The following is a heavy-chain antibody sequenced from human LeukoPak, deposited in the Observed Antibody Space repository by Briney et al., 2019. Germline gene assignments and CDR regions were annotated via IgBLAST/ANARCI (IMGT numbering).Heavy chain of an antibody. D-gene: IGHD2-2*02. Sequence: GGSLRLSCAASGFTFSSYAMSWVRQAPGKGLEWVSAISGSGGSTYYADSVKGRFTISRDNSKNTLYLQMNSLRAEDTAVYYCAKGIVVVPAAIPWRRRGDAFDIWGQETMVTVSS. J-gene: IGHJ3*02. CDR3: AKGIVVVPAAIPWRRRGDAFDI. CDR1: GFTFSSYA. V-gene: IGHV3-23*01. CDR2: ISGSGGST.